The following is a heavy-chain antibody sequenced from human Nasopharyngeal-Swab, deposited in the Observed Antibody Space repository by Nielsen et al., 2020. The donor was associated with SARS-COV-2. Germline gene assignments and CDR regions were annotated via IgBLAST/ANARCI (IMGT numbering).Heavy chain of an antibody. V-gene: IGHV3-49*01. Sequence: GGSLRLSCTTSGFTFGDYAMSWFRQAPGTGLEWVGFIRSKTSGGAPEYAASVKGRFTISRDGAESIAYLHMNSLETEDTGVYYCARSVGSYYGQGAFDVWGQGTMVTVSS. D-gene: IGHD1-26*01. CDR2: IRSKTSGGAP. J-gene: IGHJ3*01. CDR3: ARSVGSYYGQGAFDV. CDR1: GFTFGDYA.